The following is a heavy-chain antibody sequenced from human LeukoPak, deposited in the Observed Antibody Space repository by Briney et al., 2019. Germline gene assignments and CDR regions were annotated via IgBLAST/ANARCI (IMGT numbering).Heavy chain of an antibody. CDR1: GFTFSDYE. CDR3: ARGLHDYAYDY. Sequence: GGSLRLSCAASGFTFSDYEMSWVRQAPGKGPEWVSYTSGSGTTVYYADSVKGRSTISRDNAKGSLYLQVNTLRVEDTAVYYCARGLHDYAYDYWGQGTLVTVSS. CDR2: TSGSGTTV. J-gene: IGHJ4*02. V-gene: IGHV3-48*03. D-gene: IGHD3-16*01.